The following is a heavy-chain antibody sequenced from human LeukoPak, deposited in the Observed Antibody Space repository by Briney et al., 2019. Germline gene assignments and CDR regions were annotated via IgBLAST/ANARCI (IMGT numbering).Heavy chain of an antibody. D-gene: IGHD3-9*01. Sequence: SETLSLTCTVSGGSISSYYWSWIRQPPGKGLEWIGYIYYSGSTNYNPSLKSRVTISVDTSKNQFSLKLSSVTAADTAVYYCARPREGTYFDWLYFDYWGQGALVTVSS. CDR1: GGSISSYY. J-gene: IGHJ4*02. CDR3: ARPREGTYFDWLYFDY. CDR2: IYYSGST. V-gene: IGHV4-59*08.